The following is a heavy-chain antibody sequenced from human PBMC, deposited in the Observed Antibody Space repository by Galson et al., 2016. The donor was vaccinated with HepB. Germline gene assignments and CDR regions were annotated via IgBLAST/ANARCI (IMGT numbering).Heavy chain of an antibody. V-gene: IGHV1-69*13. Sequence: SVKVSCKASGGTFSNYAISWVRQAPGQGLEWMRGIIPIFGTANYAQKFQGRVTITADESTSTAYMELSSLRSEDTAVYYCARGGRTVTAYWYFDLWGRGTLVTVSS. CDR2: IIPIFGTA. J-gene: IGHJ2*01. CDR3: ARGGRTVTAYWYFDL. D-gene: IGHD4-11*01. CDR1: GGTFSNYA.